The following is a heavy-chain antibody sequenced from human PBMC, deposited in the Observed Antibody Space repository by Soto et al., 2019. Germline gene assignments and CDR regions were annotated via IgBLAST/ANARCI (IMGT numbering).Heavy chain of an antibody. D-gene: IGHD3-22*01. CDR2: IYYSGST. V-gene: IGHV4-59*01. Sequence: SETLSLTCTVSGGSISSYYWSWIRQPPGKGLEWIGYIYYSGSTNYNPSLKSRVTISVDTSKNQFSLKLSSVTAADTAVYYCATLDFLSVIPEQWGEGTLDTFP. J-gene: IGHJ4*02. CDR3: ATLDFLSVIPEQ. CDR1: GGSISSYY.